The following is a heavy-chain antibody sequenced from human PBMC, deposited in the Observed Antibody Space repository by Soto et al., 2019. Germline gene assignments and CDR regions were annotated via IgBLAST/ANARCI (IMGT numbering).Heavy chain of an antibody. D-gene: IGHD2-15*01. CDR3: AQLGYCSDVTCYSSI. CDR1: GFTFSTYW. V-gene: IGHV3-74*01. J-gene: IGHJ4*02. CDR2: ISSDGSST. Sequence: GSLRLSCAASGFTFSTYWMHWVRQAPGKGLVWVSRISSDGSSTTYADSVKGRFTISRDDAKSTLYLQMNSLRAEDTAVYYCAQLGYCSDVTCYSSIWGQGTLVTVSS.